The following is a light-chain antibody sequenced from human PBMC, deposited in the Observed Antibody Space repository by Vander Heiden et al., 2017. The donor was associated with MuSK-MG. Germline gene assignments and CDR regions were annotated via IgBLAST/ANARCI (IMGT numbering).Light chain of an antibody. J-gene: IGKJ4*01. Sequence: IVMTQSPATLSVSPGERATLSCRASQSVDRNLAWYQQKPGQAPRLLIYATSIRATGIPARFSGSRYGKEFTLTISIRQSEDITLYYCPQDDDWPPLTFGGGTKVEIK. V-gene: IGKV3D-15*03. CDR2: ATS. CDR1: QSVDRN. CDR3: PQDDDWPPLT.